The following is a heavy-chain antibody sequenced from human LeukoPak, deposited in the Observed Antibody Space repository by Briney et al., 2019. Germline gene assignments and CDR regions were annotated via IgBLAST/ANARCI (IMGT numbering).Heavy chain of an antibody. V-gene: IGHV1-69*13. D-gene: IGHD3-10*01. CDR1: GYTFTRYA. CDR2: IIPIFGTA. CDR3: ARGPSGYYYGSGAIPYYYMDV. Sequence: SVKVSFTASGYTFTRYAFTWVRQAPGQGLDWMGWIIPIFGTANYAQKFQGRVTIAADESTSTAYMELSSLRSEDTAVYYCARGPSGYYYGSGAIPYYYMDVWGKGTTVTISS. J-gene: IGHJ6*03.